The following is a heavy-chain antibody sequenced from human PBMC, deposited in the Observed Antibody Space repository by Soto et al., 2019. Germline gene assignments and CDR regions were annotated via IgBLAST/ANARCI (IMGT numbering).Heavy chain of an antibody. CDR2: ISDDGFTA. CDR3: ARGPRASSTGTGAH. J-gene: IGHJ4*02. Sequence: GGSLRLSCAVSGFTSSAYWMHWVRQVPGKGLTWVSRISDDGFTATYADSVKGRFVISRDNAKNSLYLEMNTLRVDDSGLYYCARGPRASSTGTGAHWGRGTLVTV. D-gene: IGHD1-1*01. V-gene: IGHV3-74*01. CDR1: GFTSSAYW.